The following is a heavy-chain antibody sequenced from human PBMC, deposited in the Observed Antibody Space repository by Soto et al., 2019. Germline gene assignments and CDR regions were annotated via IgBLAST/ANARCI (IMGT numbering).Heavy chain of an antibody. CDR2: IFYAGNT. CDR1: GGSISSSRSY. CDR3: AREVDYYGMDV. Sequence: PSETLSLTCNVSGGSISSSRSYWAWFRQPPGKELEWIANIFYAGNTYYNPSLKSRVTVSVDTSKNQFSLKLSSVTAADTAVYYCAREVDYYGMDVWGQGTSVTVSS. D-gene: IGHD1-26*01. J-gene: IGHJ6*02. V-gene: IGHV4-39*02.